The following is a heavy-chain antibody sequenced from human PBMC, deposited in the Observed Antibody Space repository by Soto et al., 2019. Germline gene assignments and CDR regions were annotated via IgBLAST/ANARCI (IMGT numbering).Heavy chain of an antibody. D-gene: IGHD6-19*01. CDR2: INHSGST. Sequence: SETLSLTCAVYGGSFSGYYWSWIRQPPGKGLEWIGEINHSGSTNYNPSLKSRVTISVDTSKNQFSLKLSSVTAADTAVYYCARLRSIAVAGLLYYYGMDVWGQGTTVTVS. J-gene: IGHJ6*02. CDR1: GGSFSGYY. CDR3: ARLRSIAVAGLLYYYGMDV. V-gene: IGHV4-34*01.